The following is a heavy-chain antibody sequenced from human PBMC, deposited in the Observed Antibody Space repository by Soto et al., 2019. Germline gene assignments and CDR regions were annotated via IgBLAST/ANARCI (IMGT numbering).Heavy chain of an antibody. Sequence: SETLSLTRTVSGGSISSGGYYWSWIRQHPGKGLEWIGYIYHSGSTYYNPSLESRVTISVDTSKNQFSLKLSSVTAADTAVYYCARYGGYDNQGWFDPWGQGTLVTVSS. CDR3: ARYGGYDNQGWFDP. CDR2: IYHSGST. J-gene: IGHJ5*02. CDR1: GGSISSGGYY. D-gene: IGHD5-12*01. V-gene: IGHV4-31*03.